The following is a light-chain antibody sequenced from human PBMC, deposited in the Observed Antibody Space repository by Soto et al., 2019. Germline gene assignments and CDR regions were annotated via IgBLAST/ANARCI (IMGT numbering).Light chain of an antibody. J-gene: IGKJ4*01. V-gene: IGKV3D-15*01. CDR3: QQYKDWHPLT. CDR2: GAS. Sequence: EILMTQSPLTLSVSPGEGATLSCRASQNINSNLAWYQQRPGQAPRVLIYGASSRASGIPDRFSGSGSGTDVTLPINRLEPAEFAVYYCQQYKDWHPLTFGGGTRVESK. CDR1: QNINSN.